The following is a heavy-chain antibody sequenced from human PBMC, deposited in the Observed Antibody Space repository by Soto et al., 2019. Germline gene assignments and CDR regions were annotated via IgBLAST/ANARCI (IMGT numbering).Heavy chain of an antibody. CDR2: VSYDGTNK. D-gene: IGHD3-3*01. V-gene: IGHV3-30*18. CDR3: AKTITIFGPSAYSGGSRGRGALTDS. Sequence: GGSLRLSCAASGFTFSSFGMHWVRQTPGKGLEWAAVVSYDGTNKYYADSVKGRFTISRDNSKNTLYLQMDSLRPEDTAVYYCAKTITIFGPSAYSGGSRGRGALTDSWGQGTLVTVSS. CDR1: GFTFSSFG. J-gene: IGHJ4*02.